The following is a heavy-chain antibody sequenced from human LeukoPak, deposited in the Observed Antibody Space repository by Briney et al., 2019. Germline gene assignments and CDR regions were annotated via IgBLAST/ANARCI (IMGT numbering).Heavy chain of an antibody. J-gene: IGHJ4*02. CDR3: VRGGSSSGYDF. CDR2: ISRNTVNT. Sequence: ASVKVSCKASGYTFTSYDITWVRQAPGQGLEWMGWISRNTVNTNYAQKLQGRVTLTTDTSTSTAYMELRSLGSDDTAVYYCVRGGSSSGYDFWGQGTLVTVSS. D-gene: IGHD3-22*01. CDR1: GYTFTSYD. V-gene: IGHV1-18*01.